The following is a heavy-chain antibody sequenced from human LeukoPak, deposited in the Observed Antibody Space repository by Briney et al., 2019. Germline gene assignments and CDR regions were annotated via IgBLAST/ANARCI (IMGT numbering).Heavy chain of an antibody. Sequence: SETLSLTCAVSGCSISRGYYWGWIRQPPGKGLEWIGSIYHSGSTYYNPSLKSRVTISVDTSKNQFSLKLSSVTAADTAVYYCAKNWEYYYYYMDVWGKGTTVTVSS. D-gene: IGHD7-27*01. CDR2: IYHSGST. CDR3: AKNWEYYYYYMDV. V-gene: IGHV4-38-2*01. J-gene: IGHJ6*03. CDR1: GCSISRGYY.